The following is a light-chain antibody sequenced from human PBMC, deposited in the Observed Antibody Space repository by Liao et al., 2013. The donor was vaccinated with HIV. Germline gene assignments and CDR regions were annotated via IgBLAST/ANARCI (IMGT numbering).Light chain of an antibody. J-gene: IGLJ1*01. CDR1: DIGETS. V-gene: IGLV3-1*01. CDR3: QAWDSSTYV. CDR2: QDT. Sequence: SYELTQPPSVSVVPGKTARISCGGADIGETSVNWYQQKPGQSPVLVIYQDTKRPSGIPERFSGSNSGNTATLTISGTQAVDEADYYCQAWDSSTYVFGTGTKVTVL.